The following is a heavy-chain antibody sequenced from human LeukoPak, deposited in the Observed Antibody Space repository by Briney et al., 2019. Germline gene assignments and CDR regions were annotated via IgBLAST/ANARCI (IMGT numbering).Heavy chain of an antibody. V-gene: IGHV3-64D*06. Sequence: GGSLRLSCSASGFIFSTYTTYWVRQAPGKGLEYVSVINGDGRTTYYADSVKGRLTISRDNSRSTLYLQMSSLRAEDTAVYYCVGDQVDNTGYLRWGQGTRVTVSA. J-gene: IGHJ4*02. D-gene: IGHD3-22*01. CDR1: GFIFSTYT. CDR2: INGDGRTT. CDR3: VGDQVDNTGYLR.